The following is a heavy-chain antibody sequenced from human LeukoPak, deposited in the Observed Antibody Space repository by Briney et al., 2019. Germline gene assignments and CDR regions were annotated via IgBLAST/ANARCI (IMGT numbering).Heavy chain of an antibody. J-gene: IGHJ4*02. D-gene: IGHD5-12*01. CDR1: GFAFNIYQ. CDR3: ARSAVSGSDSYFDS. Sequence: QPGGSLRLSCEASGFAFNIYQMNWVRQAPGKGLEWVSSIDRIPSILYYADSVRGRFTISRDNAAMYLQMNSLRPDDTAVYYCARSAVSGSDSYFDSWGQGTLVTVSS. V-gene: IGHV3-48*03. CDR2: IDRIPSIL.